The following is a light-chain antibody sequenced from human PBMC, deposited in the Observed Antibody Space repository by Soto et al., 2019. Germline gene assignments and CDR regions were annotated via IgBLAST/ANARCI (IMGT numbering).Light chain of an antibody. CDR1: QSVSSNY. CDR3: QQRSHWPRT. J-gene: IGKJ1*01. CDR2: AAS. V-gene: IGKV3D-20*02. Sequence: EIVLTQSPGTLSLSPGERATLSCRASQSVSSNYLAWYQQKPGQAPRLLIYAASNRATGVPARFSGSWSGTEFTLTISSLQSEDFAVYYCQQRSHWPRTCGQGTKGDIK.